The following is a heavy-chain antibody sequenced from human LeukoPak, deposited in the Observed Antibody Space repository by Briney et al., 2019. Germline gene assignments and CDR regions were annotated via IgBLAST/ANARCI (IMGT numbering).Heavy chain of an antibody. CDR3: ARAGVVPAAINRAFDI. J-gene: IGHJ3*02. CDR1: GASFSGYY. D-gene: IGHD2-2*02. V-gene: IGHV4-34*09. Sequence: SQTLSLTCAVYGASFSGYYWGWILQPPGKGLEWIGYIYHNGDTYYNPSLKSRVSISVDTSKNQFSLKLSSVTAADTAVYYCARAGVVPAAINRAFDIWGQGSVVTVSS. CDR2: IYHNGDT.